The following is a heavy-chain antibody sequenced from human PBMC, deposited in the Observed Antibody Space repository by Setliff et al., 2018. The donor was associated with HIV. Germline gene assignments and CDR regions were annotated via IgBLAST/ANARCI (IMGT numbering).Heavy chain of an antibody. D-gene: IGHD6-13*01. CDR3: ARDGYSSSWYVISGSFDY. J-gene: IGHJ4*02. Sequence: SETLSLTCIVSGCSISSSSYYWGWIRQPPGKGLEWIGTVYYSGSTYYNPSHKSRVTISVDTSENQFSLKLSSVTAADTAVYYCARDGYSSSWYVISGSFDYWGQGILVTVSS. CDR1: GCSISSSSYY. CDR2: VYYSGST. V-gene: IGHV4-39*07.